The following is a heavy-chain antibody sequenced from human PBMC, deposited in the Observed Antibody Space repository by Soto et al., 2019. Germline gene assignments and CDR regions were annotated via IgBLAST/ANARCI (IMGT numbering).Heavy chain of an antibody. J-gene: IGHJ6*02. Sequence: GGSLSLSCAASGFTFSSYAMNWVRQPPGKGLEWVAVISYDGSNKYYAASVRGRFTISRNNSKNTLYLQMNSPRAEDTAVYYFARRYGSGSYFLYYYYYGMDVWGQGTTVTVSS. CDR3: ARRYGSGSYFLYYYYYGMDV. CDR1: GFTFSSYA. D-gene: IGHD3-10*01. V-gene: IGHV3-30-3*01. CDR2: ISYDGSNK.